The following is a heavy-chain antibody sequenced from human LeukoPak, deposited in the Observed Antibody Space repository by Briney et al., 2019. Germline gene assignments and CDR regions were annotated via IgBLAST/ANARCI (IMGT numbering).Heavy chain of an antibody. D-gene: IGHD1-26*01. J-gene: IGHJ4*02. Sequence: GGSLRLSCVASGFTFSVHGMTWVRQAPGEWLEWVSSVGGGIDIYYADSVKGRFTASRDDSMKTVYLQMNSLRAEDTAVYYCAKDATPHNGIWDNFDHWGQGTPVTVSS. CDR1: GFTFSVHG. CDR3: AKDATPHNGIWDNFDH. V-gene: IGHV3-23*01. CDR2: VGGGIDI.